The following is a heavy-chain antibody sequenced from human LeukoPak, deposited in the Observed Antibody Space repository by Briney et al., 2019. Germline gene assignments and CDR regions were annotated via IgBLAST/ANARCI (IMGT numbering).Heavy chain of an antibody. Sequence: GGSLRLSCAASGFTFDDHGMSWVRQAPGKGLEWVSGINWNGGSTGYADSVKGRFTISRDNAKNSLYLQMNSLRDEDTAVYYCARDTLVYADSPDAFDIWGQGTMVTVSS. CDR1: GFTFDDHG. CDR3: ARDTLVYADSPDAFDI. V-gene: IGHV3-20*04. D-gene: IGHD4-17*01. J-gene: IGHJ3*02. CDR2: INWNGGST.